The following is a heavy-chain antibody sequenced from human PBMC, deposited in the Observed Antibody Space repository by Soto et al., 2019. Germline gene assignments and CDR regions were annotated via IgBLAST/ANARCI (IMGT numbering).Heavy chain of an antibody. CDR2: ISYDGSNK. CDR1: GFTCSSYG. CDR3: AKENYSSSWFKYYYYYYGMDV. Sequence: PRWSLRLSCAASGFTCSSYGMHWFRQAPGKGLEWVAVISYDGSNKYYADSVKGRFTISRDNSKNTLYLQMNSLRAEDTAVYYCAKENYSSSWFKYYYYYYGMDVWGQGTTVTVSS. D-gene: IGHD6-13*01. V-gene: IGHV3-30*18. J-gene: IGHJ6*02.